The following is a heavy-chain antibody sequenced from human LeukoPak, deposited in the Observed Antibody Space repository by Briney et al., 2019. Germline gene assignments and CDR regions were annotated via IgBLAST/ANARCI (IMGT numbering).Heavy chain of an antibody. CDR3: TRDGGSGSSLLDFDY. J-gene: IGHJ4*02. CDR1: GYTFTGYY. CDR2: INPNSGGT. Sequence: ASVKVSCKASGYTFTGYYMHWVRQAPGQGLEWMGWINPNSGGTNYAQKFQGRVTMTRDTSISTAYMELSRLRSDDTAVYYCTRDGGSGSSLLDFDYLGPGTLVTVSS. D-gene: IGHD3-10*01. V-gene: IGHV1-2*02.